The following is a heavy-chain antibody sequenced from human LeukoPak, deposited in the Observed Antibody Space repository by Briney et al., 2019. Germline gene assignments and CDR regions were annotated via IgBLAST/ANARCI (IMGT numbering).Heavy chain of an antibody. Sequence: GGSLRLSCAVSGFTFSSEAMAWVRQLPGGGLEWVSTINPAGGTTYYAESMKGRFTISRDNSKSTLYLQMNSLRVEDTAVYYCAKDWRITTKGPSAFDIWGQGTMVTVSS. CDR3: AKDWRITTKGPSAFDI. J-gene: IGHJ3*02. CDR1: GFTFSSEA. D-gene: IGHD3-10*01. CDR2: INPAGGTT. V-gene: IGHV3-23*01.